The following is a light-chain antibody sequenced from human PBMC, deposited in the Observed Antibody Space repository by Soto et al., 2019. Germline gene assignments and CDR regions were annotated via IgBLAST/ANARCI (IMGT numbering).Light chain of an antibody. J-gene: IGKJ1*01. CDR3: QLYGGSPKT. CDR1: QSVSGSY. CDR2: GAS. V-gene: IGKV3-20*01. Sequence: EIVLTQSPGTLSLSPGERANLSCRASQSVSGSYLAWYQQKPGQAPRLLIHGASTRAPGIPERFSGSRSGTDFTLTISRLEPEDFAVYYCQLYGGSPKTFGQGTKVDIK.